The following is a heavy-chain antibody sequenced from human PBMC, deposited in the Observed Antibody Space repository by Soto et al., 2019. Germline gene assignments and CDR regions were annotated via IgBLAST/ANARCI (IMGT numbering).Heavy chain of an antibody. J-gene: IGHJ3*02. CDR2: IIPIFGTA. V-gene: IGHV1-69*01. Sequence: SVTVSCKASGGTFSSYGISWVRPAPGQGLEWMGGIIPIFGTANYAQKFQGRATITADESTSTAYMELSSLISEDTAGDDCARWKQQLVFGACDSWGQGTRVTVS. CDR3: ARWKQQLVFGACDS. CDR1: GGTFSSYG. D-gene: IGHD6-13*01.